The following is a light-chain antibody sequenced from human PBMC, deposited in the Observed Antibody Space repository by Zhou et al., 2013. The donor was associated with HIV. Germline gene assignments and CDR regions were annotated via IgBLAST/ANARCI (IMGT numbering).Light chain of an antibody. CDR3: QQSDSYPWT. CDR2: KAS. J-gene: IGKJ1*01. CDR1: QSISNW. V-gene: IGKV1-5*03. Sequence: DIQMTQSPSTLSASVGERVTITCRASQSISNWLAWYQQKPGRAPKLLIFKASSLEGGVPSRFTGSGSGTEFTLTINSLQPDDFATYYCQQSDSYPWTFGQGTKVEIK.